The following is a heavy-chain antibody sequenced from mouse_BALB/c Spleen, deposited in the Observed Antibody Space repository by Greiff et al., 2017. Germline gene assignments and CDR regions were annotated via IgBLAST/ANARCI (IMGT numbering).Heavy chain of an antibody. CDR1: GYAFTNYL. D-gene: IGHD1-1*01. CDR3: ARLTTVVGFDY. CDR2: INPGSGGT. J-gene: IGHJ2*01. V-gene: IGHV1-54*01. Sequence: LQESGAELVRPGTSVKVSCKASGYAFTNYLIEWVKQRPGQGLEWIGVINPGSGGTNYNEKFKGKATLTADKSSSTAYMQLSSLTSDDSAVYFCARLTTVVGFDYWGQGTTLTVSS.